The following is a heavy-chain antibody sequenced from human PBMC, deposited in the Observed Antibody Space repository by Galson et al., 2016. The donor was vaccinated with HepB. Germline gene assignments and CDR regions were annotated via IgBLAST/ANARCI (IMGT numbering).Heavy chain of an antibody. V-gene: IGHV3-11*01. J-gene: IGHJ6*02. Sequence: SLRLPRAASGITFSDSYLTWIRQAPGKGLEWLSYISSSGSTIYYADSVKGRFTIDRDNAKSSLYLQMKSLRAEDTAVYYCARVMVDYHYWSNKPKHYYSGMDVWGQGTTVTVSS. CDR2: ISSSGSTI. CDR3: ARVMVDYHYWSNKPKHYYSGMDV. D-gene: IGHD3-3*01. CDR1: GITFSDSY.